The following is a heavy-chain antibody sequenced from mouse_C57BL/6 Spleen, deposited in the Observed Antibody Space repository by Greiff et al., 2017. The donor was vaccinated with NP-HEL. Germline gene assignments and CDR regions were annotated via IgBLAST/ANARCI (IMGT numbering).Heavy chain of an antibody. J-gene: IGHJ2*01. CDR1: GYSFTGYF. V-gene: IGHV1-20*01. Sequence: VQLKESGPELVKPGDSVKISCKASGYSFTGYFMNWVMQSHGKSLEWIGRINPYNGDTFYNQKFKGKATLTVDKSSSTAHMELRSLTSEDSAVYYCARDPSYFDYWGQGTTLTVSS. CDR3: ARDPSYFDY. CDR2: INPYNGDT.